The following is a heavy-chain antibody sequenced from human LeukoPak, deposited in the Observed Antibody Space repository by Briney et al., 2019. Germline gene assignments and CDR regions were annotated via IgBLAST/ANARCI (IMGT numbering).Heavy chain of an antibody. J-gene: IGHJ5*02. Sequence: GGSLRLSCAASGFTFSSYSMNWVRQAPGKGLEWVSYISSSSSTIYYADSVKGRFTISRDNAKNSLYLQMNSLRDEDTAVYYCARDRTTVTTGGIPGWFDPWDQGTLVTVSS. CDR2: ISSSSSTI. D-gene: IGHD4-17*01. CDR1: GFTFSSYS. V-gene: IGHV3-48*02. CDR3: ARDRTTVTTGGIPGWFDP.